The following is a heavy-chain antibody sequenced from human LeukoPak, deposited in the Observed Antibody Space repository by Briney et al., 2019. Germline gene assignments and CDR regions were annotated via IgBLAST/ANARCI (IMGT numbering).Heavy chain of an antibody. J-gene: IGHJ4*02. V-gene: IGHV4-34*01. D-gene: IGHD4-17*01. CDR1: GGSFSGYY. Sequence: SETLSLTCAVYGGSFSGYYWSWIRQPPGKRLEWIGEINHSGSTNYNPSLKSRVTISVDTSKNQFSLKLSSVTAADTAVYYCARGPSDYGFDYWGQGTLVTVSS. CDR3: ARGPSDYGFDY. CDR2: INHSGST.